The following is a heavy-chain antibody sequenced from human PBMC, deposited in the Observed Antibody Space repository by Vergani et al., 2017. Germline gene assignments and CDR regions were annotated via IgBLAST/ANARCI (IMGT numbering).Heavy chain of an antibody. Sequence: QVQLVQSGAEVKKPGASVKVSCKASGGTFSSYAISWVRQAPGQGLAWMGGIIPIFGTANYAQKFQGRVTITADESTSTAYMELSSLRSEDTAVYYCARDRVGAPLDAFDIWGQGTMVTVSS. V-gene: IGHV1-69*13. J-gene: IGHJ3*02. CDR2: IIPIFGTA. D-gene: IGHD1-26*01. CDR3: ARDRVGAPLDAFDI. CDR1: GGTFSSYA.